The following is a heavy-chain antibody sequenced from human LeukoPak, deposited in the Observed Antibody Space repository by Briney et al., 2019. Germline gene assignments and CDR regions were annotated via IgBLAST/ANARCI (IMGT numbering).Heavy chain of an antibody. Sequence: VASVKVSCKASGYTFTSYYMHWVRQAPGQGLEWMGIINPSGGSTSYAQKFQGRVTMTRDMSTSTVYMELSSLRSEDKAVYYCARATYYXFWSGYQSVDWFDPWGQGTLVTVSS. D-gene: IGHD3-3*01. CDR3: ARATYYXFWSGYQSVDWFDP. CDR1: GYTFTSYY. CDR2: INPSGGST. J-gene: IGHJ5*02. V-gene: IGHV1-46*01.